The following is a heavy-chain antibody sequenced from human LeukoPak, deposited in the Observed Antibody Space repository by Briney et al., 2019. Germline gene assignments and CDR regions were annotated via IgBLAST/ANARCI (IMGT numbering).Heavy chain of an antibody. Sequence: PGGSLRLSCAASGFTFSAFAMHWVRQAPGKGLEWVAVVSYDGSNKYYADPVKGRFTISRDNSKNTLYLQMNSLRPEDTAVYYCAKDSYYGSGSYFYFDYWGQGTLVTVSS. V-gene: IGHV3-30*04. CDR2: VSYDGSNK. J-gene: IGHJ4*02. CDR3: AKDSYYGSGSYFYFDY. D-gene: IGHD3-10*01. CDR1: GFTFSAFA.